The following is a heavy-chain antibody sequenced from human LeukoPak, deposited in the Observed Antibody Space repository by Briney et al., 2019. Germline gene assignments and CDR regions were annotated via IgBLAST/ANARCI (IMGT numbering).Heavy chain of an antibody. CDR3: ARDSGLGPTWHPFDH. CDR1: GYNFPGYN. V-gene: IGHV1-2*02. D-gene: IGHD1-26*01. J-gene: IGHJ4*02. CDR2: INPSSGGT. Sequence: ASVKVSCKASGYNFPGYNIHWVRQAPGQGLEWMGWINPSSGGTNYAQKFQGRVTMTRDTSISTAYMELSGLRSDDTAVYYCARDSGLGPTWHPFDHWGQGTPVTVSS.